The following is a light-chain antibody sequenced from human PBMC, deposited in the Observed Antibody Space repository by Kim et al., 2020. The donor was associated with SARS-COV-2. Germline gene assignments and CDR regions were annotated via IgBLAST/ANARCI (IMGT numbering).Light chain of an antibody. CDR3: QQRSNWPRT. Sequence: LSPADTSTLTCRARQSVSSYLAGYQQKPAQPPRLLIYDASTRATGIPARFSGSGSGTDVTPTISSLEPEDFAVYYCQQRSNWPRTFGGGTKVDIK. V-gene: IGKV3-11*01. CDR1: QSVSSY. J-gene: IGKJ4*01. CDR2: DAS.